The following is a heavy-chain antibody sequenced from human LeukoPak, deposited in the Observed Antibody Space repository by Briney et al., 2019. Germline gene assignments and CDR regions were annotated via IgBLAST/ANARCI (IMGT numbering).Heavy chain of an antibody. J-gene: IGHJ4*02. V-gene: IGHV3-74*01. D-gene: IGHD3-22*01. CDR1: GLTFSSYW. CDR3: ARASQAVAGINYYDSSGYYMYYFDY. CDR2: INSDGSST. Sequence: GGSLRLSCAASGLTFSSYWMHWVRQAPGEGMGWVSRINSDGSSTSYADPVKGRFTISRDNAKNTLYLQMNSLRAEDTAVYYCARASQAVAGINYYDSSGYYMYYFDYWGQGTLVTVSS.